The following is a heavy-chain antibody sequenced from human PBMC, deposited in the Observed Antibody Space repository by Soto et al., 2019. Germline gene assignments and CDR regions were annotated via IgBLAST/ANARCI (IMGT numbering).Heavy chain of an antibody. D-gene: IGHD6-19*01. Sequence: ASVKVSCKASGYTFTSYAMHWVRQAPGQRLEWMGWINAGNGNTKYSQKFQGRVTITRDASASTAYMELSSLRSEDTAVYYCAGVNRQWLVLGAFDIWGQGTMVTVS. CDR3: AGVNRQWLVLGAFDI. CDR1: GYTFTSYA. V-gene: IGHV1-3*01. J-gene: IGHJ3*02. CDR2: INAGNGNT.